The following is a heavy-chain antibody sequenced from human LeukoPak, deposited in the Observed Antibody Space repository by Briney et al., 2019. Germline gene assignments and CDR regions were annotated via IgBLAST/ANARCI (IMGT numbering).Heavy chain of an antibody. CDR2: IIPIFGTA. Sequence: ASVKVSCKASGGTFSSYAISWVRQAPGQGLEWMGGIIPIFGTANYARKFQGRVTITTDESTSTAYMELSSLRSEDTAVYYCARAAMVRGVFDYWGQGTLVTVSS. D-gene: IGHD3-10*01. V-gene: IGHV1-69*05. CDR3: ARAAMVRGVFDY. CDR1: GGTFSSYA. J-gene: IGHJ4*02.